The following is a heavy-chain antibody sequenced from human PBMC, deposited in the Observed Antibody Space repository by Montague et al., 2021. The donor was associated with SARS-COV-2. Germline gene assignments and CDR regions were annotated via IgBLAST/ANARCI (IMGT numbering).Heavy chain of an antibody. CDR1: GGSISGSSYY. CDR2: IYYSGST. J-gene: IGHJ6*01. D-gene: IGHD6-19*01. CDR3: ARLALSGWPSYYLYGLDV. Sequence: SETLSLTCTVSGGSISGSSYYWGWIRQSPGKGLEWIGSIYYSGSTYYNPSLKSRVTIFVDTSKNQFSLKVTSVTAADTSVYYCARLALSGWPSYYLYGLDVWGPGTMITVSS. V-gene: IGHV4-39*01.